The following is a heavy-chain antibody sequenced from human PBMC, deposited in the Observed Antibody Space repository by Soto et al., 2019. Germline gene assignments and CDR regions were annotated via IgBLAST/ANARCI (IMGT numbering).Heavy chain of an antibody. CDR1: GFNFDDYA. D-gene: IGHD6-13*01. CDR3: AKDQTIAAAGTDYGMDV. Sequence: GGSLRLSCAVSGFNFDDYAMHWVRQVPGKGLEWVSGISWTGGSIGYADSVKGRFTISRDNAKKYLYLQMNSLRADDTALYYCAKDQTIAAAGTDYGMDVWGQGTTVTIPS. CDR2: ISWTGGSI. J-gene: IGHJ6*02. V-gene: IGHV3-9*01.